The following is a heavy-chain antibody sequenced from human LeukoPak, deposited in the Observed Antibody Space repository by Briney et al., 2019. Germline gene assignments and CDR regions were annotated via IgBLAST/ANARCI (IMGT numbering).Heavy chain of an antibody. CDR1: DGSISSSSYY. J-gene: IGHJ4*02. Sequence: SETLSLTCTVSDGSISSSSYYWGWIRQPPGKGLVWIGSMYYGGSTYYNPSLKSRVTISVDTSKNQFSLKLSSVTVADTAVYYCARHEYYHDSIGHEWRASAFDNWGQGTLVSVSS. D-gene: IGHD3-22*01. CDR2: MYYGGST. CDR3: ARHEYYHDSIGHEWRASAFDN. V-gene: IGHV4-39*01.